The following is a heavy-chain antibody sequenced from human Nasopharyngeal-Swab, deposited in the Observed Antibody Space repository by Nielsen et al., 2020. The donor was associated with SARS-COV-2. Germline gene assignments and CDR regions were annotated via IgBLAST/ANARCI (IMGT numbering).Heavy chain of an antibody. D-gene: IGHD3-22*01. Sequence: SETLSLTCAVSDGSISSGGYSWSWIRQPPGKGLEWIGYIYHSGSTYYNPSLKSRVTISVDRSKNQFSLKLSSVTAADTAVYYCARFDSSGYPDAFDIWGQGTMVTASS. CDR1: DGSISSGGYS. V-gene: IGHV4-30-2*01. CDR2: IYHSGST. CDR3: ARFDSSGYPDAFDI. J-gene: IGHJ3*02.